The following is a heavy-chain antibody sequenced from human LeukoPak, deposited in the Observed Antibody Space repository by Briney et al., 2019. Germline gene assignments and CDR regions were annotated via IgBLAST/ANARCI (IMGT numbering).Heavy chain of an antibody. CDR1: GYTFTIYA. CDR2: INAGNGNT. Sequence: ASVSVSCKASGYTFTIYAMHWVRQAPGQRLEWMGWINAGNGNTKYSQKFQGRVTITRDTSASTAYMELSSLRSEDTAVYYCARDRWGQQLEAFDHWGQGTLVTVSS. CDR3: ARDRWGQQLEAFDH. J-gene: IGHJ4*02. D-gene: IGHD6-13*01. V-gene: IGHV1-3*01.